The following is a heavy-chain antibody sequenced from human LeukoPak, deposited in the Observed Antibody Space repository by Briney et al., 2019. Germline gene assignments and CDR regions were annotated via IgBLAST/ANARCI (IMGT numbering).Heavy chain of an antibody. CDR1: GFTFSSYW. CDR3: ARVPYYDYVWGSYPQYYFDY. V-gene: IGHV3-74*01. J-gene: IGHJ4*02. Sequence: GGSLRLSCAASGFTFSSYWMNWVRQAPGKGLVWVSRIASDGSSTTYADSVKGRFSISRDNAKNTLYLQMNSLRAEDTAVYYCARVPYYDYVWGSYPQYYFDYWGQGTLVTVSS. CDR2: IASDGSST. D-gene: IGHD3-16*02.